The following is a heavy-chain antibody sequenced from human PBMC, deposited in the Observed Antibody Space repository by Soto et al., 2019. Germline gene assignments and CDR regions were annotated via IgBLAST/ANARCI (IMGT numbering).Heavy chain of an antibody. CDR1: GFTFNSYW. V-gene: IGHV3-74*01. CDR3: ARVYGSGWAHFDY. Sequence: EVQLVESGGGLVQPGGSLRLSCAASGFTFNSYWMHWVRQAPGKGLVWVSRINSDGSTTFYADSVKGRFTISRDNAKNTLYLQMNSLRAEDMAVYYCARVYGSGWAHFDYWGQGTLVTVSS. D-gene: IGHD6-19*01. J-gene: IGHJ4*02. CDR2: INSDGSTT.